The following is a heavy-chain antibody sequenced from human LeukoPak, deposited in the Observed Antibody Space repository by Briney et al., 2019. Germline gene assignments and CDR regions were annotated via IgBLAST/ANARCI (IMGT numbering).Heavy chain of an antibody. CDR3: ARDSSQGYFDY. CDR1: GGSISSGGYY. V-gene: IGHV4-31*03. Sequence: KPSETLSLTCTVSGGSISSGGYYWSWIRQHPGKGLGWIGYIYYSGSTYYNPSLKSRVTISVDTSKNQFSLKLSSVTAADTAVYYCARDSSQGYFDYWGQGTLVTVSS. D-gene: IGHD6-13*01. CDR2: IYYSGST. J-gene: IGHJ4*02.